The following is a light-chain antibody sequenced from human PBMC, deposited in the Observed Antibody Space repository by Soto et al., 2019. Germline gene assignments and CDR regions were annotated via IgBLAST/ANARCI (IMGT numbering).Light chain of an antibody. V-gene: IGKV3-20*01. CDR2: GAS. CDR3: LQYDDDSFPT. Sequence: EIVLTQSPDTLSLSPGDGATLSCRASQTIHNNFLAWYQQKPGQTPRLLIYGASTRAPDIPNRFSGSGSGADFTLTISRLEPEDFAVFYCLQYDDDSFPTFVQGTTVEVK. CDR1: QTIHNNF. J-gene: IGKJ1*01.